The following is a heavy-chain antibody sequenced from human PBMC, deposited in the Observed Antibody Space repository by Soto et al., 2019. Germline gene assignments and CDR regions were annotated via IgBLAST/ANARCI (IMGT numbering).Heavy chain of an antibody. V-gene: IGHV3-30-3*01. CDR3: ARDRIVGATSFDY. CDR2: ISYDGSNK. J-gene: IGHJ4*02. CDR1: GFTFSSYA. D-gene: IGHD1-26*01. Sequence: QVQLVESGGGVVQPGRSLRLSCAASGFTFSSYAMHWVRQAPGKGLEWVAVISYDGSNKYYADSVKGRFTISRDNSKNKLYLQMNSLRAEDTAVYYCARDRIVGATSFDYWGQGTLVTVSS.